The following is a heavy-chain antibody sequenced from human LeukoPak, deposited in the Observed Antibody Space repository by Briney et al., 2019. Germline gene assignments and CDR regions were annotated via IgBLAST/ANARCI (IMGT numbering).Heavy chain of an antibody. D-gene: IGHD1-26*01. CDR2: IDKHGNGK. CDR1: GFTFSISW. Sequence: GGTLRLPCVASGFTFSISWVTWVRQAPGTGLEWVANIDKHGNGKYYVDSVKGRFAISRDYASNSVFLQMDSLRAEDTSVYYCARDAGWGYYDLWGQGTPVTVSS. V-gene: IGHV3-7*01. J-gene: IGHJ4*02. CDR3: ARDAGWGYYDL.